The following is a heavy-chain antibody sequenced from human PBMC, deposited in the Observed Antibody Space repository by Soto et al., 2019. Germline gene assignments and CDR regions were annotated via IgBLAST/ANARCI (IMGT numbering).Heavy chain of an antibody. CDR1: GFSVITSH. CDR3: AKVGPYDSGSYMCWYNWFGP. V-gene: IGHV3-53*01. J-gene: IGHJ5*02. Sequence: GGSLRLSCAAAGFSVITSHISWVLQAPGKGLEWVSVIYSGGATHYAVSVKGRLIISRDKSKNTVDLQMNSLRAEDTAVYYGAKVGPYDSGSYMCWYNWFGPWGPGT. D-gene: IGHD3-10*01. CDR2: IYSGGAT.